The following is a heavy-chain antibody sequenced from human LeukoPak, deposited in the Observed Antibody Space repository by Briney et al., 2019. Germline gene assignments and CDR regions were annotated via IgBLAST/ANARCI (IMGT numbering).Heavy chain of an antibody. CDR2: IQYDETNK. D-gene: IGHD6-6*01. Sequence: GGSLRLSCAASGIIFSSYGMHWVRQAPGKGLEWVAFIQYDETNKYYTDSVKGRFTISRDKSKNTLYLQMNSLRAEDTAVYYCARGVGSSSNYFDYWGQGTLVTVSS. CDR1: GIIFSSYG. CDR3: ARGVGSSSNYFDY. V-gene: IGHV3-30*02. J-gene: IGHJ4*02.